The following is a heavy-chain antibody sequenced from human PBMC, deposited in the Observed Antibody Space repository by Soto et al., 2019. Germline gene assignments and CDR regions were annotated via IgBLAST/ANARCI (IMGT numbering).Heavy chain of an antibody. CDR2: IIPIFGTA. V-gene: IGHV1-69*13. CDR1: GGTFSSYA. Sequence: SVKVSCKASGGTFSSYAISWVRQAPGQGLEWMGGIIPIFGTANYAQKFQGRVTMTADESTSTAYMELSSLRSEDTAVYYCARDSKKDRSRSLLREFDYSGQGTLVTVSS. CDR3: ARDSKKDRSRSLLREFDY. J-gene: IGHJ4*02. D-gene: IGHD1-26*01.